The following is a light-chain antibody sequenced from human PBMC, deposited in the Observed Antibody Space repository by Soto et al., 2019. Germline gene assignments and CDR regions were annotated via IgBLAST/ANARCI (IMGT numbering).Light chain of an antibody. J-gene: IGKJ1*01. Sequence: DIQMTQSPSSLSASVGDRVTITCRASQDLSLFLAGYQQKPGKVPKLLIYGASTLHSGVPSRFSGSGYGTHFTLTISSLQPEDVATYYCQKYNGAPVTFGQGTKVEIK. CDR1: QDLSLF. CDR2: GAS. V-gene: IGKV1-27*01. CDR3: QKYNGAPVT.